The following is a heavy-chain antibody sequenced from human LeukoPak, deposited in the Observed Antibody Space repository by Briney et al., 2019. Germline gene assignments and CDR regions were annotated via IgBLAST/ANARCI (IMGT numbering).Heavy chain of an antibody. Sequence: ASVKVSCKASGFTFTSSAVQWVRQARGQRLEWIGWIVVGSGNTNYAQKFQERVTITRDMSTSTAYMELSSLRSEDTAVYYCAGGDFCSTSCYYFDYWGQGTLVTVSS. J-gene: IGHJ4*02. CDR1: GFTFTSSA. CDR3: AGGDFCSTSCYYFDY. CDR2: IVVGSGNT. D-gene: IGHD2-2*01. V-gene: IGHV1-58*01.